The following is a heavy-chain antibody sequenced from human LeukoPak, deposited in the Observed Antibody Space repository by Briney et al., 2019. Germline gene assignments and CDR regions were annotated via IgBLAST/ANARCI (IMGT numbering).Heavy chain of an antibody. V-gene: IGHV3-48*03. CDR1: GFTFSSYE. Sequence: GGSLRLSCAASGFTFSSYEMNWVRQAPGKGLEWVSYISSSGSTIYYADSVKGRFTISRDNAKNSLYLQMSSLRAEDTAVYYCARVGPWVNPDYYYYYMDVWGKGTTVTVSS. J-gene: IGHJ6*03. CDR3: ARVGPWVNPDYYYYYMDV. CDR2: ISSSGSTI. D-gene: IGHD1-14*01.